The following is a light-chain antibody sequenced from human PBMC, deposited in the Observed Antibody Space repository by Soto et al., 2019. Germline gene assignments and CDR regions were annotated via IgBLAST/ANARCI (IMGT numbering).Light chain of an antibody. CDR2: GAS. CDR1: QSVRSSN. J-gene: IGKJ4*01. CDR3: QQYGSSPLT. Sequence: EIVLTQSPGTLSLSPWERATLSCRASQSVRSSNLAWYQQKPGQAPRLLIYGASTRATGIPDRFSGSGSGTDFTLTIYRLEPEDFAVYYCQQYGSSPLTFGGGTKVDIK. V-gene: IGKV3-20*01.